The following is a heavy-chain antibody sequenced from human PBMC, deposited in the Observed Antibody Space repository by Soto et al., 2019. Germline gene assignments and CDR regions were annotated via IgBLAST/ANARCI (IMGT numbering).Heavy chain of an antibody. CDR1: GGSISSYY. CDR3: ARGPYYYDSSGYYYFWFDP. D-gene: IGHD3-22*01. Sequence: PSETLSLTCTVSGGSISSYYWSWIRQPAGKGLEWIGRIYTSGSTNYNPSLKSRVTMSVDTSKNQFSLKLSSVTAADTAVYYCARGPYYYDSSGYYYFWFDPWGQGTLVTVSS. J-gene: IGHJ5*02. CDR2: IYTSGST. V-gene: IGHV4-4*07.